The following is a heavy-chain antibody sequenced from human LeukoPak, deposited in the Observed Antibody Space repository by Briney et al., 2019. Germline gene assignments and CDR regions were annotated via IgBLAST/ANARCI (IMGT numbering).Heavy chain of an antibody. D-gene: IGHD3-22*01. J-gene: IGHJ4*02. CDR3: ARDRTYYYDSSGYYAYPRFDC. Sequence: GASVKVSCKASGYTFTSYGTSWVRQAPGQGLEWMGWISAYNGNTNYAQKLQGRVTMTTDTSTSTAYMELRSLRSDDTAVYYCARDRTYYYDSSGYYAYPRFDCWGQGTLVTVSS. V-gene: IGHV1-18*01. CDR2: ISAYNGNT. CDR1: GYTFTSYG.